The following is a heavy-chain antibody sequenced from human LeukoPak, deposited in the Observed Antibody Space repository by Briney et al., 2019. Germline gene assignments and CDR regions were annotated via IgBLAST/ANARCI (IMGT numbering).Heavy chain of an antibody. CDR1: GFTFSRYA. CDR2: ISSNGGST. J-gene: IGHJ4*02. V-gene: IGHV3-64D*06. D-gene: IGHD3-10*01. CDR3: VKDSSSGSYFDY. Sequence: GGSLRLSCAASGFTFSRYAMHWVRQAPGKGLEYVSAISSNGGSTCYADSVKGRFTISRDNSRNTLHLQMSSLRVEDTAVYYCVKDSSSGSYFDYWGQGTLVTVSS.